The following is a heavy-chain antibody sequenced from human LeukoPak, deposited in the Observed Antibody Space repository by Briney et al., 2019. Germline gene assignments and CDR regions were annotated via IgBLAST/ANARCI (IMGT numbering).Heavy chain of an antibody. CDR1: SGSISSDY. Sequence: PSETLSLTCSVSSGSISSDYWSWIRQPPGKGLEWIGYINYSEGTNYNPSLKSRVTISVDTSKNQFSLNLSSVTAADTAVYYCARVEDYYDSSTDYWGQGTLVTVSS. D-gene: IGHD3-22*01. CDR2: INYSEGT. J-gene: IGHJ4*02. CDR3: ARVEDYYDSSTDY. V-gene: IGHV4-59*01.